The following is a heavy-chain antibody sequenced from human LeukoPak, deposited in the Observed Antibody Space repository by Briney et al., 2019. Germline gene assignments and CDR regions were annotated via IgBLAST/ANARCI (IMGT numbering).Heavy chain of an antibody. CDR2: INHSGST. V-gene: IGHV4-34*01. CDR1: GGSFSGYY. J-gene: IGHJ3*02. Sequence: SETLSLTCAVYGGSFSGYYWSWIRQPPGKGLEWIGEINHSGSTNYNPSLKSRVTISVDTSKNQFSLKLSSVTAADTAVYYCARDLSGYDAFDIWGQETMVTVSS. D-gene: IGHD3-22*01. CDR3: ARDLSGYDAFDI.